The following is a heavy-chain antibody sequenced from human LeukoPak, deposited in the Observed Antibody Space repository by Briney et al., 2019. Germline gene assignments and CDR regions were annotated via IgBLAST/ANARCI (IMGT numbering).Heavy chain of an antibody. J-gene: IGHJ4*02. V-gene: IGHV4-39*07. D-gene: IGHD6-6*01. Sequence: SETLSLTCTVSGGSISSSSYYWGWIRQPPGKGLEWIGSIYYSGSTNYNPSLKSRVTISVDTSKNQFSLKLSSVTAADTAVYYCARRLRQRYFDYWGQGTLVTVSS. CDR1: GGSISSSSYY. CDR2: IYYSGST. CDR3: ARRLRQRYFDY.